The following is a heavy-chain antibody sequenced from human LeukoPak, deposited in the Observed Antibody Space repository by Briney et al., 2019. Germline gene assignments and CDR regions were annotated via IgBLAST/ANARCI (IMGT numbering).Heavy chain of an antibody. J-gene: IGHJ4*02. V-gene: IGHV3-48*01. D-gene: IGHD4/OR15-4a*01. CDR1: GFTVSSNY. CDR2: ISTGGGTI. CDR3: VRSGAFGAHNY. Sequence: GGPLRLSCAASGFTVSSNYMNWARQAPGKGLEWVSYISTGGGTIYYADSVKGRFSISRDNAKNSLYLQMNSLRAEDTAVYYCVRSGAFGAHNYWGQGTLVTVSS.